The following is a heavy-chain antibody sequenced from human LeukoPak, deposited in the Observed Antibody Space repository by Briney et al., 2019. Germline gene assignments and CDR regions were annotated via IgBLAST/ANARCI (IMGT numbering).Heavy chain of an antibody. D-gene: IGHD6-13*01. J-gene: IGHJ4*02. Sequence: GGSLRLSCAASGFTFSSYGMHWVRQAPGKGLEWVAGISYDGSNKYYADSVKGRFTISRDNSKNTLYLQMNSLRAEDTAVYYCAKDQASYSSHSPDNWGQGTLVTVSS. CDR3: AKDQASYSSHSPDN. CDR2: ISYDGSNK. CDR1: GFTFSSYG. V-gene: IGHV3-30*18.